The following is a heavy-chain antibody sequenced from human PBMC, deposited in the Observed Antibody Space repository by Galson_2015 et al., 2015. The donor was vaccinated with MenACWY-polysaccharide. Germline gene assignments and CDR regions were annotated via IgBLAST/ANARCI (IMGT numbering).Heavy chain of an antibody. D-gene: IGHD3-3*01. CDR2: INAGNGNT. CDR3: ARDGGMTICDIIVETFFAY. CDR1: GGSFNDYS. J-gene: IGHJ4*02. Sequence: SVKVSCKVSGGSFNDYSLQWVRQAPGQGFEWLGRINAGNGNTKYSQKFQGRVTITSDTSASIAYMELSSLRSEDTAVYYCARDGGMTICDIIVETFFAYWGQGTVVTVAA. V-gene: IGHV1-3*01.